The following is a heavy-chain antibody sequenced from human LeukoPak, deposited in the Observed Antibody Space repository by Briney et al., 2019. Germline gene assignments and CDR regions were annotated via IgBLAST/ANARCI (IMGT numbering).Heavy chain of an antibody. CDR2: IYHSGST. V-gene: IGHV4-59*01. CDR1: GGSISSYY. CDR3: ARAPPVGTDYYYMDV. J-gene: IGHJ6*03. Sequence: PSETLSLTCTVSGGSISSYYWSWIRQPPGKGLEWIGEIYHSGSTNYNPSLKSRVTISVDTSKNQFSLKLSSVTAADTAVYYCARAPPVGTDYYYMDVWGKGTTVTVSS. D-gene: IGHD4-23*01.